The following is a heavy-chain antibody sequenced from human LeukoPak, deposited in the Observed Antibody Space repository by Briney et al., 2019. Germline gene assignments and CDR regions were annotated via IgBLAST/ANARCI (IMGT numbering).Heavy chain of an antibody. Sequence: PGGSLRLSCAASGFTFSSYAMHWVRQAPGNGLEWVAFISSDGSNKYYADSVKDRFTISRDNSKNTLYLQMNSLRDEGTAVYYCDPNDSSSPFWGQGTLVTVSS. J-gene: IGHJ4*02. D-gene: IGHD6-6*01. CDR3: DPNDSSSPF. V-gene: IGHV3-30-3*01. CDR2: ISSDGSNK. CDR1: GFTFSSYA.